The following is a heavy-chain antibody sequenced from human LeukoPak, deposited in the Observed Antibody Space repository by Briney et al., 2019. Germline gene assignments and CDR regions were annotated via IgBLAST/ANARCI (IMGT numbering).Heavy chain of an antibody. CDR2: IWYDGSKK. D-gene: IGHD5-12*01. Sequence: GGSLILSCAASGFTFSLYAMHWVRQAPGKGLEWVALIWYDGSKKYYADSVEGRFTISRDNSKNTLYLQMNRLRADDTAVYYCARDIGRGYSYGPFDYWGQGTLVTVSS. J-gene: IGHJ4*02. CDR1: GFTFSLYA. CDR3: ARDIGRGYSYGPFDY. V-gene: IGHV3-33*01.